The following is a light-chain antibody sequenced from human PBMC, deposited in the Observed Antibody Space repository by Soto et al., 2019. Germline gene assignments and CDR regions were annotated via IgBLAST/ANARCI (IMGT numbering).Light chain of an antibody. CDR2: GAS. V-gene: IGKV3-20*01. J-gene: IGKJ1*01. CDR3: QQYGSSPPST. Sequence: EIVLTQSPGTVSLSPGERATLSCRASQSVSSSYLAWYQQKPGQAPRLLIYGASSRATGIPDRFSGSGSGTDFTLTISRLEPEDFAVYYCQQYGSSPPSTFGQGTKVEIK. CDR1: QSVSSSY.